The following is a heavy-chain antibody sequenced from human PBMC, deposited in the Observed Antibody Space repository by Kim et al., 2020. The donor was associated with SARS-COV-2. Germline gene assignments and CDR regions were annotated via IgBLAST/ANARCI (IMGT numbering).Heavy chain of an antibody. CDR1: GGSFSGYY. V-gene: IGHV4-34*01. CDR3: ARGYDY. Sequence: SETLSLTCAVYGGSFSGYYWSWIRQPPGKGLEWIGEINHSGSTNYNPSLKSRVTISVDTSKNQFSLKLSSVTAADTAVYYCARGYDYWGQGTLVTVSS. CDR2: INHSGST. J-gene: IGHJ4*02.